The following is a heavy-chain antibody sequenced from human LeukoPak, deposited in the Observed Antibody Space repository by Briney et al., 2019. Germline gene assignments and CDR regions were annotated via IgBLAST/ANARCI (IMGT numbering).Heavy chain of an antibody. V-gene: IGHV1-2*02. Sequence: GASVKVSCKASGYTFTGYYMHWVRQAPGQGLEWTGWINPNSGGTNYAQKFQGRVTMTRDTSISTAYMELSSLRSEDTAVYYCATSFRRDGYNLHWGQGTLVTVSS. CDR3: ATSFRRDGYNLH. J-gene: IGHJ4*02. CDR2: INPNSGGT. CDR1: GYTFTGYY. D-gene: IGHD5-24*01.